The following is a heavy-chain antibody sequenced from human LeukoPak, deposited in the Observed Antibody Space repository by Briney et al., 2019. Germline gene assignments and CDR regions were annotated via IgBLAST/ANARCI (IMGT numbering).Heavy chain of an antibody. D-gene: IGHD1-1*01. CDR3: ARHGLERRLHNWFDP. CDR1: GGFISSSSYY. V-gene: IGHV4-39*01. CDR2: IYYSGST. J-gene: IGHJ5*02. Sequence: SETLCLTCTVSGGFISSSSYYWGCIRQPPGKGLEWIGSIYYSGSTYYNPSLKSRVTISVDTSKNQFSLKLSSATAADTAVYYCARHGLERRLHNWFDPWGQGTLFTVSS.